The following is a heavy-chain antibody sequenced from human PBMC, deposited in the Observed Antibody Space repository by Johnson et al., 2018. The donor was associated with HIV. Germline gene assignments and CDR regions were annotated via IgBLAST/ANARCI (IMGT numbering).Heavy chain of an antibody. D-gene: IGHD3-16*01. CDR2: IHSGGST. CDR3: ARDRLMTATLFPDAFDI. CDR1: GLSVSINY. V-gene: IGHV3-53*01. J-gene: IGHJ3*02. Sequence: EVQLVESGGGLIQPGGSLRLSCAVSGLSVSINYITWVRQAPGKGLEWVSVIHSGGSTYYADSVEGRFTISRDNSKNALYVQMNSLRAEDTAVYYCARDRLMTATLFPDAFDIWGQGTMVTVS.